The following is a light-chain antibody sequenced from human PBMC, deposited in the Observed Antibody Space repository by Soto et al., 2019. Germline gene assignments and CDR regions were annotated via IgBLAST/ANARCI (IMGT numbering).Light chain of an antibody. CDR1: SSNIGAGYD. CDR2: GNS. V-gene: IGLV1-40*01. Sequence: QSVLTRPPSVSGAPGQRVTISCTGSSSNIGAGYDVHWYQQLPGTAPKLLIYGNSNRPSGVPDRFSGSKSGTAASLAITGLHAEDEADYYCQSYDSSLRVFGGGTKLTVL. CDR3: QSYDSSLRV. J-gene: IGLJ2*01.